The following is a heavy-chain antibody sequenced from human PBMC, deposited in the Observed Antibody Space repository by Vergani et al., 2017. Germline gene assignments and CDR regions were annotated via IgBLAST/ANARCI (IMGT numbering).Heavy chain of an antibody. CDR2: IIPILGIA. CDR1: GGTFSSYT. D-gene: IGHD6-13*01. CDR3: ARCCGSSWANWFDP. J-gene: IGHJ5*02. V-gene: IGHV1-69*02. Sequence: QVQLVQSGAEVKKPGSSVKVSCKASGGTFSSYTISWVRQAPGQGLEWMGRIIPILGIANYAQKFQGRVTITADKSTSTAYMELSSLRSEDTAVYYCARCCGSSWANWFDPWGQGTLVTVSS.